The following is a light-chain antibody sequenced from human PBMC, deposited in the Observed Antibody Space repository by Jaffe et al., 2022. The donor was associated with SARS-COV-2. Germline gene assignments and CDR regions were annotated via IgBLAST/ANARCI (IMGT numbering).Light chain of an antibody. CDR1: QSVLYSSNNKNY. J-gene: IGKJ2*01. CDR2: WAS. V-gene: IGKV4-1*01. Sequence: DIVMTQSPDSLAVSLGERATINCKSSQSVLYSSNNKNYLAWYQQTPGQPPKLLIYWASIRESGVPDRFSGSGSGTDFTLTISSLQAEDVAVYYCQQYHSTPYTFGQGTKLEIK. CDR3: QQYHSTPYT.